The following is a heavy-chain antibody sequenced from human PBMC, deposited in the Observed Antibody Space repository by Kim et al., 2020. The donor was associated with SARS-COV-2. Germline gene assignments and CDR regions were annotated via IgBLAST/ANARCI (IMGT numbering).Heavy chain of an antibody. J-gene: IGHJ4*02. V-gene: IGHV3-30*04. CDR3: ARDRGGGYSHYFDY. D-gene: IGHD1-26*01. CDR2: ISYDGSNK. CDR1: GFTFSSYA. Sequence: GGSLRLSCAASGFTFSSYAMHWVRQAPGKGLEWVAVISYDGSNKYYADSVKGRFTISRDNSKNTLYLQMNSLRAEDTAVYYCARDRGGGYSHYFDYWGQGTLVAVSS.